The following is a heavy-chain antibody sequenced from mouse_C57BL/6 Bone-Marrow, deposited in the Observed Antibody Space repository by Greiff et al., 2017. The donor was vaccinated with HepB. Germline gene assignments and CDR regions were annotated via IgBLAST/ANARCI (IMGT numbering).Heavy chain of an antibody. V-gene: IGHV1-54*01. CDR3: ARDRGSSQYYFDY. CDR2: INPGSGGT. D-gene: IGHD1-1*01. J-gene: IGHJ2*01. Sequence: VKLMESGAELVRPGTSVKVSCKASGYAFTNYLIEWVKQRPGQGLEWIGVINPGSGGTNYNEKFKGKATLTADKSSSTAYMQLSSLTSEDSAVYFCARDRGSSQYYFDYWGQGTTLTVSS. CDR1: GYAFTNYL.